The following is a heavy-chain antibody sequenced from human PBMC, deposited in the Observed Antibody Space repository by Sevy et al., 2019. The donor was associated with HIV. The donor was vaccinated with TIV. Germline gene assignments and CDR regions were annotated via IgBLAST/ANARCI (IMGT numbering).Heavy chain of an antibody. CDR1: GYTLTQLS. CDR2: FDPEDGER. J-gene: IGHJ4*02. Sequence: ASVKVSCKDSGYTLTQLSMHWVRQAPGEGLEWMGGFDPEDGERIYAQRFQGRVTMTEDTSTDTAYMELSSLRSEDTAVYYCATDRGYYGSGSYSPSFDYWGQGTLVTVSS. D-gene: IGHD3-10*01. CDR3: ATDRGYYGSGSYSPSFDY. V-gene: IGHV1-24*01.